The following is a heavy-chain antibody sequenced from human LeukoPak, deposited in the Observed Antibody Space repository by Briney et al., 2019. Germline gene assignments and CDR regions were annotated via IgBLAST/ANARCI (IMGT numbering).Heavy chain of an antibody. D-gene: IGHD1-14*01. CDR1: GYTLTQLS. Sequence: ASGKVSCKVSGYTLTQLSMHWVRQAPGKGLEWMGGFDPEDGETIYAQKFQGRVTMTEGTSTDTAYMELSSLRSEDTAVYYCASGEIRGFDYWGQGTLVTVSS. CDR2: FDPEDGET. CDR3: ASGEIRGFDY. V-gene: IGHV1-24*01. J-gene: IGHJ4*02.